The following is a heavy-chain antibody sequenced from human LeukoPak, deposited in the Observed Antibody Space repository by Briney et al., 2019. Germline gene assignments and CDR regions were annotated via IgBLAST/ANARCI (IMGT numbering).Heavy chain of an antibody. CDR3: ARDPYYYDSSGYYYFDY. V-gene: IGHV3-21*01. CDR2: ISSSSYI. D-gene: IGHD3-22*01. Sequence: GGSLRLSCAASGFTFSSYSMNWVRQAPGKGLEWVSSISSSSYIYYADSVKGRFTISRDNAKNSLYLQMNSLRAEDTAVYYCARDPYYYDSSGYYYFDYWGQGTLVTVSS. CDR1: GFTFSSYS. J-gene: IGHJ4*02.